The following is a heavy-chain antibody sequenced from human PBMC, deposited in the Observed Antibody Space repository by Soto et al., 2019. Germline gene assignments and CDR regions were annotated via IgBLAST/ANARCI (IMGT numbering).Heavy chain of an antibody. CDR1: GGSISSSSYY. Sequence: SETLSLTCTVSGGSISSSSYYWGWIRQPPGKGLEWIGSIYYSGSTYYNPSLKSRVTISVDTSKNQFSLKLSSVTAADTAVYYCARLGLLWFGDNNYMDVWGKGTTVTVSS. V-gene: IGHV4-39*01. CDR3: ARLGLLWFGDNNYMDV. D-gene: IGHD3-10*01. J-gene: IGHJ6*03. CDR2: IYYSGST.